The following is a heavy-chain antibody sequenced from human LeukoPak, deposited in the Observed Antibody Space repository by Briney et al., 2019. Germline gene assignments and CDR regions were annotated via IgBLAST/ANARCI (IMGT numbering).Heavy chain of an antibody. Sequence: PSETLSLTCTVSGGSISTYYWSWVRQPPGKGLEWIGYIYYSRSTNSSPSLPSRVTISVDTSRNQFSLRLLSVTDADTAMYYCARSGTKTNGFDYWGQGTLVTVSS. J-gene: IGHJ4*02. CDR1: GGSISTYY. D-gene: IGHD2-8*01. CDR2: IYYSRST. V-gene: IGHV4-59*01. CDR3: ARSGTKTNGFDY.